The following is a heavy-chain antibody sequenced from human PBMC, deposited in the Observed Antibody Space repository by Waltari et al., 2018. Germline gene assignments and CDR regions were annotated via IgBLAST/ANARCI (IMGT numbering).Heavy chain of an antibody. V-gene: IGHV1-69*12. CDR2: ISPIFGTA. D-gene: IGHD3-10*01. CDR1: GGTFSSYA. J-gene: IGHJ4*02. CDR3: ATISGSGSYYNPSRFDY. Sequence: QVQLVQSGAEVKKPGSSVKVSCKASGGTFSSYAISWVRQAPGQGLEWMGGISPIFGTANYAQKFQGRVTITADESTSTAYMELSSLRSEDTAVYYCATISGSGSYYNPSRFDYWGQGTLVTVSS.